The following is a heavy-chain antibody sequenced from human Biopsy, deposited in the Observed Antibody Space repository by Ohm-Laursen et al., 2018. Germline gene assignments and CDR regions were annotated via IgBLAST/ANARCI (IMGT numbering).Heavy chain of an antibody. D-gene: IGHD6-19*01. J-gene: IGHJ6*02. CDR2: IYYSGSM. V-gene: IGHV4-59*02. Sequence: SLTLSFTSTVFGVSVCSDNWSWLRQTPGKGPEWIVYIYYSGSMNYNPSLKSRVAISVDTSKTLFSLMLNSVTAAETAVYYCARAANNSGWPYYSLYGKDVWGQGTTVTVSS. CDR3: ARAANNSGWPYYSLYGKDV. CDR1: GVSVCSDN.